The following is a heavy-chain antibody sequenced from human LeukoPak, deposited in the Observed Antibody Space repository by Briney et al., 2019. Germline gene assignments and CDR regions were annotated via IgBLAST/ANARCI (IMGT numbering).Heavy chain of an antibody. CDR1: GYTFTGYY. V-gene: IGHV1-2*02. J-gene: IGHJ6*03. Sequence: GASVKVSCKASGYTFTGYYIHWARQAPGQGLEWMGWINPNSGGTNYAQKFQGRVTMTRDTSISTAYMELSRLRSDDTAVYYCARGPRLSVVPAAIAYYYYYYMDVWGKGTTVTVSS. D-gene: IGHD2-2*02. CDR2: INPNSGGT. CDR3: ARGPRLSVVPAAIAYYYYYYMDV.